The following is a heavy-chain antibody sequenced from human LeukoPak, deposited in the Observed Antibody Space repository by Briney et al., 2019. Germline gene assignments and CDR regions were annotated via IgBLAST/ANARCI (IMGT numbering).Heavy chain of an antibody. CDR1: GFTFSRYW. CDR3: AKDNGLRITXY. V-gene: IGHV3-7*01. J-gene: IGHJ4*02. D-gene: IGHD2-8*01. Sequence: GGSLRLSCAASGFTFSRYWMSWVRQAPGKGLEWVANINQDGSEKYYVDSVKGRFTISRDNAKNSLYLQMNSLRAEETAVYYCAKDNGLRITXYWGQGTLVTVSS. CDR2: INQDGSEK.